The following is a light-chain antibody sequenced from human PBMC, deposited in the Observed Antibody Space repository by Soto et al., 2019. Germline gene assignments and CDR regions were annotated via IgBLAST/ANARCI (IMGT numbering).Light chain of an antibody. Sequence: EIVLTQSPGTLSLSPGEIATLSCMASQSVTSSYLTWYQQKPGQAPRLLIYGASTRAAGIPDRFSGSGSGTDFTLTISSLEPEDFAVYYCQQYGKLPITFGQGTRLEIK. V-gene: IGKV3-20*01. CDR3: QQYGKLPIT. J-gene: IGKJ5*01. CDR2: GAS. CDR1: QSVTSSY.